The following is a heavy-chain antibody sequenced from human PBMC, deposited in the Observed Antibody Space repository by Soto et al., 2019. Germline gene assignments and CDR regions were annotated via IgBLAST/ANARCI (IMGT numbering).Heavy chain of an antibody. V-gene: IGHV3-74*01. J-gene: IGHJ6*02. D-gene: IGHD6-13*01. CDR3: ASSWQQTGMDV. CDR1: GFTFSSYW. CDR2: INSDGSST. Sequence: PGGSLRLSWAASGFTFSSYWMHCVRQAPGKGLGWVARINSDGSSTSYADSVKGRFTISRDNAKNTLYLQMNSLRAEDTAVYYCASSWQQTGMDVWGHGTTVTVSS.